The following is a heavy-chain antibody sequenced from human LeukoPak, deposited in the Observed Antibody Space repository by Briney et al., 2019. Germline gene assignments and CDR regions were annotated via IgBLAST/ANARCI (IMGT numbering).Heavy chain of an antibody. D-gene: IGHD3-22*01. CDR1: GYTFTSYG. CDR2: ISAYSGNT. CDR3: ARQNPDYYDSSGYTY. V-gene: IGHV1-18*01. J-gene: IGHJ4*02. Sequence: GASVKVSCKASGYTFTSYGISWVRQAPGQGLEWMGWISAYSGNTNYAQKLQGRVTMTTDTSTSTAYMELWSLRSDDTAVYYCARQNPDYYDSSGYTYWGQGTLVTVSS.